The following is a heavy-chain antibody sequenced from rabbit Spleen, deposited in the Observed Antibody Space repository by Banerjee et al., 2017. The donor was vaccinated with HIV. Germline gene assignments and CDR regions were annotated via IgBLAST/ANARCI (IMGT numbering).Heavy chain of an antibody. Sequence: QLVETGGGLVQPGGSLTLSCKASGFHVSSYYMNWVRQAPGKGLEWIGYIDPVFGVTHYASWVNGRFSISRENTQNTVSLQMNSLTAADTATYFCARDLDDVIGWNFGWWGQGTLVTVS. V-gene: IGHV1S7*01. D-gene: IGHD1-1*01. CDR2: IDPVFGVT. CDR3: ARDLDDVIGWNFGW. J-gene: IGHJ4*01. CDR1: GFHVSSYY.